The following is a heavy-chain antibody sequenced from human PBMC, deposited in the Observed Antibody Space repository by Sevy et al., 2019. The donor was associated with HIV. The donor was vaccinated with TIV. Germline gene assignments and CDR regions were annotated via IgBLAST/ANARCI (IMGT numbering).Heavy chain of an antibody. CDR1: GGSISSYY. CDR3: ARLQLGFYYFDY. D-gene: IGHD3-3*02. J-gene: IGHJ4*02. V-gene: IGHV4-59*12. CDR2: IYYSGST. Sequence: SETLSLTCTVSGGSISSYYWSWIRQPPGKGLEWIGYIYYSGSTNYNPSLKSRVTISVDTSKNQFSLKLSSVTAADTVVYYCARLQLGFYYFDYWGQGNLVTVSS.